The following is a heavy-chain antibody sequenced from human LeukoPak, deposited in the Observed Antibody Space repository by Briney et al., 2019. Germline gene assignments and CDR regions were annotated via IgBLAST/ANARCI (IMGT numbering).Heavy chain of an antibody. CDR3: ARERILTGYWGYYYYYMDV. CDR2: INHSGST. Sequence: SETLSLTCAVYGGSLSGYYWSWIRQPPGKGLEWIGEINHSGSTNYNPSLKSRVTISVDTSKNQFSLKLSSVTAADTAVYYCARERILTGYWGYYYYYMDVWGKGTTVTVSS. CDR1: GGSLSGYY. D-gene: IGHD3-9*01. J-gene: IGHJ6*03. V-gene: IGHV4-34*01.